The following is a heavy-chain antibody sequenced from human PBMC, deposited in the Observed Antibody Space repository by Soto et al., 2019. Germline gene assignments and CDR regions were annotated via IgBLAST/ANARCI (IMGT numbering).Heavy chain of an antibody. J-gene: IGHJ4*02. D-gene: IGHD1-26*01. Sequence: GGPLRLSCSVSGFTFRNYAMRWVRQAPGKGLEYVSGITSDGDSTWHADSVKDRLTISRDNSKNTLYLQMNSLRAEDTAVYYCASDSGSYYASTLDYWGQGTLVTVSS. V-gene: IGHV3-64*04. CDR3: ASDSGSYYASTLDY. CDR2: ITSDGDST. CDR1: GFTFRNYA.